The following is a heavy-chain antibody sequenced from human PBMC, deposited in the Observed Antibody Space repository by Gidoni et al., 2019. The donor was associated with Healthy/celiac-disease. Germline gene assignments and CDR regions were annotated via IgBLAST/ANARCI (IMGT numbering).Heavy chain of an antibody. CDR3: ARAVDTAMVTNYYFDY. CDR2: IYHSGST. D-gene: IGHD5-18*01. V-gene: IGHV4-38-2*02. J-gene: IGHJ4*02. CDR1: GYYISRGYY. Sequence: QVQLQESGPGLVKPSETLSLTCTVSGYYISRGYYWGWIRQPPGKGLEWIGSIYHSGSTYYNPSLKSRVTISVDTSKNQFSLKLSSVTAADTAVYYCARAVDTAMVTNYYFDYWGQGTLVTVSS.